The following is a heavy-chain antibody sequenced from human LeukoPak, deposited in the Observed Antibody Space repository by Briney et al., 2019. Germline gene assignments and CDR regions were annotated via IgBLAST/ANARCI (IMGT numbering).Heavy chain of an antibody. CDR2: MNPNSGNT. CDR3: ARGSRGRRYYYYYMDV. CDR1: GYTFTSYD. J-gene: IGHJ6*03. V-gene: IGHV1-8*01. Sequence: ASVKVSCKASGYTFTSYDITWVRQATGQGLEWMGWMNPNSGNTGYAQKFQGRVTMTRNTSISTAYMELSSLRSEDTAVYYCARGSRGRRYYYYYMDVWGKGTTVTVSS.